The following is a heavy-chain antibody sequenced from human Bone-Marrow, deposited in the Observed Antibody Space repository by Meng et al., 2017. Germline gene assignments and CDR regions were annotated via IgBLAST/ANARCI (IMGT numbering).Heavy chain of an antibody. J-gene: IGHJ5*02. Sequence: ESGPGAVKPLVLLSLTCLSTHESLNTYFWSWIRQPPGKGPKWIGELNHSGSTNYNPSLKSRVTISVDTSKNHFSLKLSSVPAAETAVYYCASGYCSGGSCQVGWFDPWGQGTLVTVSS. CDR2: LNHSGST. CDR1: HESLNTYF. D-gene: IGHD2-15*01. V-gene: IGHV4-34*10. CDR3: ASGYCSGGSCQVGWFDP.